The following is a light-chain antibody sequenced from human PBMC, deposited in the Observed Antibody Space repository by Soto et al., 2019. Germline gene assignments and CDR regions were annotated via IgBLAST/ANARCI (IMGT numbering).Light chain of an antibody. CDR3: QQYGSSGT. V-gene: IGKV3-20*01. CDR1: QSVSSN. Sequence: EIVLTQSPGTLSLSPGESAALSCRASQSVSSNLAWHQQKPGQAPRILMYDASTRATGISARFSGSGSGTDFTLTISRLEPEDFAVYYCQQYGSSGTFGQGTKVDIK. CDR2: DAS. J-gene: IGKJ1*01.